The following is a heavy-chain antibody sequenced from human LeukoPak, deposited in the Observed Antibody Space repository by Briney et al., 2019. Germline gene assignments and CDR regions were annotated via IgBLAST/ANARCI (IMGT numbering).Heavy chain of an antibody. D-gene: IGHD6-19*01. CDR2: IYSGGST. V-gene: IGHV3-66*01. CDR1: GFTVSSNY. J-gene: IGHJ4*02. CDR3: ARGYSSGCGY. Sequence: QPGRSLRLSCAASGFTVSSNYMSWVRQAPGKGLEWVSVIYSGGSTYYADSVKGRFTISRDNAKNSLYLQMNSLRAEDTAVYYCARGYSSGCGYWGQGTLVTVSS.